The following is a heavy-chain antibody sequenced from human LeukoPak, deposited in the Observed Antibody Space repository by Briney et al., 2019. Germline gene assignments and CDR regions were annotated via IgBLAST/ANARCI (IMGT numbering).Heavy chain of an antibody. CDR1: GYTFTSYD. V-gene: IGHV1-8*01. D-gene: IGHD4-17*01. Sequence: ASVKVSCKASGYTFTSYDINWVRQATGQGLEWMGWMNPNSGNTGYAQKFQGRVTMTRNTSISTAYMELSSLRSEDTAVYYCASGFTTVTSPSQRFDPWGQGTLVTVSS. CDR3: ASGFTTVTSPSQRFDP. CDR2: MNPNSGNT. J-gene: IGHJ5*02.